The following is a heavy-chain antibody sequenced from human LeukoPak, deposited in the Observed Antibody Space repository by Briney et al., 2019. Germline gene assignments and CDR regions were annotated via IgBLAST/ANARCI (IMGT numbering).Heavy chain of an antibody. CDR1: GASISSYY. CDR3: ARLLRSGYSYGFRDY. D-gene: IGHD5-18*01. CDR2: IYYSGST. Sequence: SETLSLTCTVSGASISSYYWSWVRQPPGKGLEWIGYIYYSGSTNYNPSLKSRGTISVDTSKNQFSLKLNSVTAADTAVYFCARLLRSGYSYGFRDYWGQGTLVTVSS. J-gene: IGHJ4*02. V-gene: IGHV4-59*01.